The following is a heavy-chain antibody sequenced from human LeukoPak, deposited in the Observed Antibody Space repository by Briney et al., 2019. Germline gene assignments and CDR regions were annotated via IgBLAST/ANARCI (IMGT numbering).Heavy chain of an antibody. D-gene: IGHD4-11*01. Sequence: GGSLRLSCAASGFTFSSYEMNWVRRAPGKGLEWVSYISSSGSTIYYADSAKGRFTISGDNAKNSLYLQMNSLRAEDTAVYYCARDLYSDYGYWGQGTLVTVSS. J-gene: IGHJ4*02. CDR1: GFTFSSYE. CDR3: ARDLYSDYGY. V-gene: IGHV3-48*03. CDR2: ISSSGSTI.